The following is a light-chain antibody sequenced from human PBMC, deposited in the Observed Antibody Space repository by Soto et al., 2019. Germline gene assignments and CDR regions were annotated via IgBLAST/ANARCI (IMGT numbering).Light chain of an antibody. J-gene: IGKJ1*01. V-gene: IGKV1-5*03. CDR2: KAS. CDR1: QSINAL. CDR3: QQYYSYSWT. Sequence: DIQMTQSPSTLSASVGDRVTITCRASQSINALLAWYQQKPGKAPKLLICKASSLESGVPSRFSGSGSGTEFTLTISSLQPDDFATYYCQQYYSYSWTFGQGTKVEIK.